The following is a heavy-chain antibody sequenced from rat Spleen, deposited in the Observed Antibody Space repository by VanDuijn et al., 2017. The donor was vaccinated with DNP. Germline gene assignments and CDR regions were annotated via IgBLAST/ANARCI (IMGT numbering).Heavy chain of an antibody. V-gene: IGHV5-29*01. Sequence: EVQLVESGGGLVQPGRSLKLSCAASGFTFSNYGMAWVRQAPTKGLEWVAMISYDGSDTYYRDSVKGRFTISRDNAKSTLYLQMDSLRSEDTATYYCTRQLGLDYWGQGVMVTVSS. CDR1: GFTFSNYG. J-gene: IGHJ2*01. CDR2: ISYDGSDT. D-gene: IGHD5-1*01. CDR3: TRQLGLDY.